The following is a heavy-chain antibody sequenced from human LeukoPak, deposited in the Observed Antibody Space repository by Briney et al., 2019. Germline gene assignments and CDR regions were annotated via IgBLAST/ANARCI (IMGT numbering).Heavy chain of an antibody. Sequence: GGSLRLSCAASGVTFSSYGMSWGRHAPGEGREWGSAISGSGGSTYYADSAKGRFTISRDNSKNTLYLQMNSLRAEDTAVYYCAKDRDILTGYYPFDYWGQGTLVTVSS. V-gene: IGHV3-23*01. CDR2: ISGSGGST. J-gene: IGHJ4*02. D-gene: IGHD3-9*01. CDR3: AKDRDILTGYYPFDY. CDR1: GVTFSSYG.